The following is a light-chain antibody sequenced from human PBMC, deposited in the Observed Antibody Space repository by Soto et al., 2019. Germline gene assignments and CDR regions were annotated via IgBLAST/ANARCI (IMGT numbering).Light chain of an antibody. J-gene: IGLJ1*01. V-gene: IGLV2-14*01. CDR1: SSDVGGYNY. Sequence: QSVLTQPASVSGSPGQSITISCAGTSSDVGGYNYVSWYQQQPGKAPKFMIYDVTNRPSGVSNRFSGSKSGNTASLTISGLQAEDEADYSCCSYTTSNTPQIVFGTGTKVTV. CDR2: DVT. CDR3: CSYTTSNTPQIV.